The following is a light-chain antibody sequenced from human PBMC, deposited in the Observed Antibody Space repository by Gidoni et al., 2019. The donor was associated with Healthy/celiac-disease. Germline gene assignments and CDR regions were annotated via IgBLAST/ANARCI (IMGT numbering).Light chain of an antibody. CDR3: QQYNRWPPT. V-gene: IGKV3-15*01. CDR1: QSVSSK. Sequence: EIVMTQSPATLSVSPGERVTLSCRASQSVSSKLAWYQQKPGQAPRLLISGASTRATGIPARFSGSGSGTELTLTISSLQSEDFAVYYCQQYNRWPPTFGQGTKVEIK. J-gene: IGKJ1*01. CDR2: GAS.